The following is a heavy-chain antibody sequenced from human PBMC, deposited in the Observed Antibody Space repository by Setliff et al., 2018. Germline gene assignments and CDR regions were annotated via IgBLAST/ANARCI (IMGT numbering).Heavy chain of an antibody. D-gene: IGHD3-3*01. CDR3: ARGRDFWSGYLVY. CDR2: FEPEDGET. CDR1: GYTITELS. J-gene: IGHJ4*02. Sequence: ASVKVSCKVSGYTITELSMHWVRQAPGKGLEWMGGFEPEDGETIYAQKFQGRVTMTEDTSTDTAYMELRSLGSDDTAVYYCARGRDFWSGYLVYWGQGTLVTVSS. V-gene: IGHV1-24*01.